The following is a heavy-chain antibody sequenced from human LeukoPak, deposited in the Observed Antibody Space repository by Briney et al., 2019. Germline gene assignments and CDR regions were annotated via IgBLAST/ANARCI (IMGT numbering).Heavy chain of an antibody. CDR1: GFTFDDYA. V-gene: IGHV3-9*01. Sequence: GGSLRLSCAASGFTFDDYAMHWVRQAPGKGLEWVSGISWNSGSMDYADSVKGRFTISRDTSKNTLYVQMDSLRAEDTAVYYCTKHQDSGSYYDYWGQGTLVTVSS. CDR2: ISWNSGSM. J-gene: IGHJ4*02. D-gene: IGHD3-10*01. CDR3: TKHQDSGSYYDY.